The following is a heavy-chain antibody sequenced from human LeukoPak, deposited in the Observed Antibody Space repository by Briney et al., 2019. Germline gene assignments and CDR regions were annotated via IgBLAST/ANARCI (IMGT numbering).Heavy chain of an antibody. Sequence: PSETLSLTCTVSGGSISSSSYYWGWLRQPPGKGLEWIGSIYYSGSTYYNPSLKSRVTISVDTSKNQFSLKLSSVTAADTAVYYCARLTVEGWFVDYWGQGTLVTVSS. CDR3: ARLTVEGWFVDY. D-gene: IGHD6-19*01. V-gene: IGHV4-39*01. J-gene: IGHJ4*02. CDR1: GGSISSSSYY. CDR2: IYYSGST.